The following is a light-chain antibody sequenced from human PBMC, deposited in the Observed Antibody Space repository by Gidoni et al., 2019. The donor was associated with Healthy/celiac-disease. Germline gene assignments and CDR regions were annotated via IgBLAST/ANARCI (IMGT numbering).Light chain of an antibody. CDR2: SNN. V-gene: IGLV1-44*01. CDR1: SSNIGSNP. J-gene: IGLJ3*02. Sequence: QSILTPPPSPSVTPGQRVTISCSGSSSNIGSNPVNLYQHLPGTATKLLIYSNNQRSSGVHERFAGYKSGTSASLDISGLQYDDEADYYCAAWDDSMNGWVFGGGTKLTVL. CDR3: AAWDDSMNGWV.